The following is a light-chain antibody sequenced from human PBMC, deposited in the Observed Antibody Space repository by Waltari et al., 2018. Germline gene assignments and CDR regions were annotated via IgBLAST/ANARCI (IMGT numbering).Light chain of an antibody. Sequence: DIQMTQSPSTLSTFVGDKVTITCRANETITNYLAWYPKKPGKAPKVMISKASTLAGGGPSRFSGSGSGTDFTLTISSLQPEESATYYCQQSVTFPDTFGQGTKLEIK. V-gene: IGKV1-5*03. J-gene: IGKJ2*01. CDR1: ETITNY. CDR2: KAS. CDR3: QQSVTFPDT.